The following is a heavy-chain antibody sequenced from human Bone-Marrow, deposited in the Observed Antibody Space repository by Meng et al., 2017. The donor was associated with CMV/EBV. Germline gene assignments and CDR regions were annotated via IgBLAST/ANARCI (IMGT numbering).Heavy chain of an antibody. CDR3: ARGEGLLGDWFDP. CDR1: VGTFSSYA. V-gene: IGHV1-69*12. CDR2: IIPILGTA. J-gene: IGHJ5*02. D-gene: IGHD2-8*02. Sequence: QAQVMQAGAAVKQPGSSAKYSGKASVGTFSSYAICGVRQAPGQGLEWMGGIIPILGTANYAQKFQGRVTITADESTSTAYMELSSLRSEDTAVYYCARGEGLLGDWFDPWGQGTLVTVSS.